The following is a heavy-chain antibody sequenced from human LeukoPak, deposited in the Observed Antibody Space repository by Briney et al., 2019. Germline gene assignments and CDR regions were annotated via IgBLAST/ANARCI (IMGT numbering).Heavy chain of an antibody. D-gene: IGHD4-17*01. CDR2: ISGGGETT. CDR1: GFTFNNYA. CDR3: ARDYADYVGYFFFDY. V-gene: IGHV3-23*01. Sequence: GGSLRLSCAASGFTFNNYAMNWVRQAPGKGLDWASSISGGGETTYYADSAKGRFTISRDNSQNTLYLQMNSLRAEDTAVYYCARDYADYVGYFFFDYWGEGTLVSVSS. J-gene: IGHJ4*02.